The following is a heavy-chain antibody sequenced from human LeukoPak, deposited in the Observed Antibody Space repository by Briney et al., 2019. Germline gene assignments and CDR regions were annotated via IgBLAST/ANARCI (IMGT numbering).Heavy chain of an antibody. CDR3: ARAQDTAMVPRDYYYYGMDV. CDR2: IYSGGST. J-gene: IGHJ6*02. Sequence: GGSLRLSCAASGFTVSSNYMSWVRQAPGKGLEWVSVIYSGGSTYCADSVKGRFTISRDNSKNTLYLQMNSLRAEDTAVYYCARAQDTAMVPRDYYYYGMDVWGQGTTVAVSS. V-gene: IGHV3-53*01. D-gene: IGHD5-18*01. CDR1: GFTVSSNY.